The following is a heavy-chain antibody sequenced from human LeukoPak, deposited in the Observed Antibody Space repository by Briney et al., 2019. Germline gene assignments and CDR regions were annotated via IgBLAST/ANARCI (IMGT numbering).Heavy chain of an antibody. Sequence: GESLKISCKGSGYSFTSYWIGWVRQMPGKGLEWMGIIYPGDSDTRYSPSFQGQVTISADKSISTAYLQWSSLKASDTAMYYCARLTYYYDTSGYPGDYWGQGTLVTVSS. CDR2: IYPGDSDT. CDR1: GYSFTSYW. D-gene: IGHD3-22*01. V-gene: IGHV5-51*01. J-gene: IGHJ4*02. CDR3: ARLTYYYDTSGYPGDY.